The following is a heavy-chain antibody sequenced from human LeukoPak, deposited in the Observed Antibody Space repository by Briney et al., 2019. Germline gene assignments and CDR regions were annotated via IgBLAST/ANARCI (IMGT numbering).Heavy chain of an antibody. Sequence: ASVKVSCKASGYSFIEYYMHWVRQAPGQGLEWMGWINPDSGATNYAQKFQGRVTLTSDTSISTAYLQWSSLKASDTAMYYCARHFHPAETTGGYFDLWGRGTLVTVSA. CDR3: ARHFHPAETTGGYFDL. CDR2: INPDSGAT. CDR1: GYSFIEYY. J-gene: IGHJ2*01. D-gene: IGHD4-17*01. V-gene: IGHV1-2*02.